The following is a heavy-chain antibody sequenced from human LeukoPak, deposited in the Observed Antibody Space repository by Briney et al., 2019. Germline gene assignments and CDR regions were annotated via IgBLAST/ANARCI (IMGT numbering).Heavy chain of an antibody. V-gene: IGHV4-39*01. J-gene: IGHJ4*02. CDR2: IYYIGTS. CDR1: GDSINTSNYF. D-gene: IGHD1-26*01. Sequence: SETLPLTCTVSGDSINTSNYFWGWIRQSTGKGLEWIGNIYYIGTSDYNPSLKSRVTISIDTSKNQFSLNLRSVTAADTAFYYCARHRSGSYIRYFDFWGQGALVTVSS. CDR3: ARHRSGSYIRYFDF.